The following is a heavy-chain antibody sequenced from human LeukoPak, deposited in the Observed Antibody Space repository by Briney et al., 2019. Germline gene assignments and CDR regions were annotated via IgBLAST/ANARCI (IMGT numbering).Heavy chain of an antibody. CDR2: IYTSGST. Sequence: SQTLSLTGTVSGGSISSGSYYWSWIRQPAGKGLEWIGRIYTSGSTNYNPSLKSRVTMSVDTSKNQFSLNLRSVTAADTAVYYCARDGSSWYGGEDYWGQGTLVTVSS. J-gene: IGHJ4*02. D-gene: IGHD6-13*01. V-gene: IGHV4-61*02. CDR3: ARDGSSWYGGEDY. CDR1: GGSISSGSYY.